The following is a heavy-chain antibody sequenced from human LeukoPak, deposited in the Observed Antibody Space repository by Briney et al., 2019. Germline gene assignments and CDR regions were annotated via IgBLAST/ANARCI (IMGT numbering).Heavy chain of an antibody. CDR1: GFTFSSSA. V-gene: IGHV3-23*01. D-gene: IGHD2-15*01. CDR2: ISNNGGYT. Sequence: GGSLRLSCAASGFTFSSSAISWVRQAPGKGLEWVSAISNNGGYTYYADSVQGRFTISRDNSKSTLCLQMNSLKAEDTAVYYCAKQLGYCSDGSCYFPYWGQGTLVTVSS. J-gene: IGHJ4*02. CDR3: AKQLGYCSDGSCYFPY.